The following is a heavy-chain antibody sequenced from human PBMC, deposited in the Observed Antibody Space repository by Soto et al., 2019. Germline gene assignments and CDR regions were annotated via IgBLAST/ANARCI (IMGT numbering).Heavy chain of an antibody. V-gene: IGHV3-23*01. CDR3: AKPYPRHYDYVWGSLGEAFDI. CDR1: GLTFGSRA. J-gene: IGHJ3*02. CDR2: ITDTGGDA. D-gene: IGHD3-16*01. Sequence: GGSLRLSCVASGLTFGSRAMSWVRQAPGERLQWVSTITDTGGDAKYADSVRGRFTISSDNSKNTPYLQMNSLRAEDTAVYYCAKPYPRHYDYVWGSLGEAFDIWGQGTMVTVSS.